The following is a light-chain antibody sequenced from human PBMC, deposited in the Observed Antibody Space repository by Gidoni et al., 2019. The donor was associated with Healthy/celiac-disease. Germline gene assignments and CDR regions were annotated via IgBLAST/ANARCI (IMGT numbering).Light chain of an antibody. V-gene: IGKV1-39*01. Sequence: DIQMTQSPSSLSASVGDRVTITCRASQSISSYLNWYQQKPGKAPKLLIYAASSLQSGVPSRFSGSGSGTDFTLTISSLQPEDFATYYCQQSPNSNTFGQGTRLEIK. J-gene: IGKJ5*01. CDR2: AAS. CDR1: QSISSY. CDR3: QQSPNSNT.